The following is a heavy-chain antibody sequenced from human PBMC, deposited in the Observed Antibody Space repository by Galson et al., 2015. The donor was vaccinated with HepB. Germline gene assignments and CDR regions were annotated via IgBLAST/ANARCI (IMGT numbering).Heavy chain of an antibody. CDR2: ISSGGSTI. Sequence: SLRLSCAASGFTFSSYSMNWVRQAPGKGLEWVSYISSGGSTIYYADSVKGRFTISRDNAENSLYLQMNSLRAEDTAVYYCARLSGAAAFDYWGQGTLATVSS. D-gene: IGHD6-13*01. J-gene: IGHJ4*02. V-gene: IGHV3-48*04. CDR1: GFTFSSYS. CDR3: ARLSGAAAFDY.